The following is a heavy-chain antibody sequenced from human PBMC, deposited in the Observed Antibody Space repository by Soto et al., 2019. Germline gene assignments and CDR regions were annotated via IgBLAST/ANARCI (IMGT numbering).Heavy chain of an antibody. CDR3: TTEPKGITGTTDY. CDR2: IKSKTDGGTT. J-gene: IGHJ4*02. CDR1: GFTFSNAW. D-gene: IGHD1-7*01. Sequence: GGSLRLSCAASGFTFSNAWMSWVRQAPGKGLEWVGRIKSKTDGGTTDYAAPVKGRFTISRDDSKNTLYLQMNSLKTEDTAVYYCTTEPKGITGTTDYWGQGTLVTVSS. V-gene: IGHV3-15*01.